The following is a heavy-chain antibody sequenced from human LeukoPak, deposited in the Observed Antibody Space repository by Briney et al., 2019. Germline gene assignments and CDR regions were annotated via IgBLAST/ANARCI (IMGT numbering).Heavy chain of an antibody. J-gene: IGHJ3*02. V-gene: IGHV1-3*01. CDR2: INAGNGNT. CDR3: ARMTTVTNDAFDI. CDR1: GYTFTSYA. Sequence: ASVKVSCKASGYTFTSYAMHWVRQAPGQRLEWMGWINAGNGNTKYSQKFQGRVTITRDTSASTAYMELRSLRSDDTAVYYCARMTTVTNDAFDIWGQGTMVTVSS. D-gene: IGHD4-11*01.